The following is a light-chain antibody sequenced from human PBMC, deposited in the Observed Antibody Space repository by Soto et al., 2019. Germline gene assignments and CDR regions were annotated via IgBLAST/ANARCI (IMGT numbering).Light chain of an antibody. V-gene: IGLV2-14*01. CDR3: SSYTSSSAYV. CDR2: EVS. Sequence: QSVLTQPASVSGSPGQSVSISCTGTSSDVGFYNYVSWYQQHPGKAPKLMIYEVSNRPSAVSSRSSGSKSGNTASLTISGLQAEDEADYYCSSYTSSSAYVFGTGTKVTVL. J-gene: IGLJ1*01. CDR1: SSDVGFYNY.